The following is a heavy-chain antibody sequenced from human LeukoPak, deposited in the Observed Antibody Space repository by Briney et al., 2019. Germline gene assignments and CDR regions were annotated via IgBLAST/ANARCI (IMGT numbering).Heavy chain of an antibody. CDR1: GYTFTGYY. V-gene: IGHV1-2*02. J-gene: IGHJ4*02. D-gene: IGHD2-2*01. Sequence: ASVKVSCKASGYTFTGYYMHWVRQAPGQGLEWMGWINPNSGGTNYAQKFQGRVTMTEDTSTDTAYMELSSLRSEDTAVYYCATVLYCSSTSCQYYFDYWGQGTLVTVSS. CDR2: INPNSGGT. CDR3: ATVLYCSSTSCQYYFDY.